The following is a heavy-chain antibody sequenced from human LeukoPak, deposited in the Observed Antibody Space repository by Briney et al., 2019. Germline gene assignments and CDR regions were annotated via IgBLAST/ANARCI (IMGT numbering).Heavy chain of an antibody. CDR1: GYTFTSYG. Sequence: GASVKVSCKASGYTFTSYGISWVRQAPGQGLEWMGWISAYNGNTNYAQKLQGRVTMTTDTSTSTAYVELRSLRSDDTAVYYCARAEVLLWFGELLKFGWFDPWGQGTLVTVSS. V-gene: IGHV1-18*01. D-gene: IGHD3-10*01. CDR3: ARAEVLLWFGELLKFGWFDP. J-gene: IGHJ5*02. CDR2: ISAYNGNT.